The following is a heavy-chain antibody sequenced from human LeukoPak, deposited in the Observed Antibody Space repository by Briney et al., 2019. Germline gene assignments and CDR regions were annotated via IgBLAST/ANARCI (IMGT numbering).Heavy chain of an antibody. D-gene: IGHD2-15*01. Sequence: SEPLSLTCTVSSGSISSRSYYWGWIRQPPGKGRDWIGIIYYSGSTYSNPSLRSRVTIRVDTSKSQCYLMLSSVTAADTAVYYCASFYCSGGSCYQYYYYYYMDVWGKGTTVTIPS. CDR3: ASFYCSGGSCYQYYYYYYMDV. CDR1: SGSISSRSYY. J-gene: IGHJ6*03. V-gene: IGHV4-39*07. CDR2: IYYSGST.